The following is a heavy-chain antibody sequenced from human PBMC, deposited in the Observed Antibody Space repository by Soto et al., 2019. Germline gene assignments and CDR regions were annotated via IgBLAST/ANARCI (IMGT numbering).Heavy chain of an antibody. V-gene: IGHV3-21*02. J-gene: IGHJ4*02. D-gene: IGHD1-1*01. Sequence: EVLLVESGGGLVKPGGSLRLSCAASGFTFSSYTMNWVCQAPGKGLEWVAAISSSSGYIYYSDSVKGRFTISRDNAENSVYLQMDTLRAEDTAFYYCARDRVQLERHGALIYWGQGTLVTVSS. CDR2: ISSSSGYI. CDR1: GFTFSSYT. CDR3: ARDRVQLERHGALIY.